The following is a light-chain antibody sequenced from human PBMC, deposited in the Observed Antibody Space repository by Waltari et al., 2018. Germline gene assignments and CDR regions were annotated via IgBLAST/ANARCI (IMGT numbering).Light chain of an antibody. Sequence: VLTQSPGTLSLSPGESATLSCRASQSLTKKYLAWYQQKPGQAPRLLIYGASSRAAGIPDRFSGSGSGTDFTLTISRLEPDDFAVYYCQQYGSSIMYTFGQGTKLEIK. CDR1: QSLTKKY. CDR2: GAS. J-gene: IGKJ2*01. V-gene: IGKV3-20*01. CDR3: QQYGSSIMYT.